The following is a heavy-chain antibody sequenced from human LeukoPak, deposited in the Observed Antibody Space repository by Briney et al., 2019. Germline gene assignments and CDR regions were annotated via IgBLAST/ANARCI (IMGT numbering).Heavy chain of an antibody. CDR3: ARASYYDSSDYYSAKYFQH. CDR2: INPNSGGT. J-gene: IGHJ1*01. Sequence: ASVKVSCKASGYTFTGYYMHWVRQAPGQGLEWMGWINPNSGGTNYAQKSQGRVTMTRDTSISTAYMELSSLRSEDTAVYYCARASYYDSSDYYSAKYFQHWGQGTLVTVSS. V-gene: IGHV1-2*02. CDR1: GYTFTGYY. D-gene: IGHD3-22*01.